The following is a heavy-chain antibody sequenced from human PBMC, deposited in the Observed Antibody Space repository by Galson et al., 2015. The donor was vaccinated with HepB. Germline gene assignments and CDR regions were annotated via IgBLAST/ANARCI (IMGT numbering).Heavy chain of an antibody. CDR1: GFTFSSWA. CDR3: ARERITFEYGMDV. J-gene: IGHJ6*02. D-gene: IGHD3-16*01. CDR2: ISYGGSNT. V-gene: IGHV3-30-3*01. Sequence: SLRLSCAASGFTFSSWAMHWVRQAPGKGLDWVAVISYGGSNTYYADSVKGRFTISRDDSKNMVYLQMNNLRPEDTAVYYCARERITFEYGMDVWGQGTTVTVSS.